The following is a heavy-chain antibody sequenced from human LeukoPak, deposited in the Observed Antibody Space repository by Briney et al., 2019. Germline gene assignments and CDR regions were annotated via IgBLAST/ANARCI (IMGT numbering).Heavy chain of an antibody. Sequence: PSETLSLTCTVSGGSISSSSYDWGWIRQSPGKGLEWIGSIYYSGSTYYNPSLKSRVTISVDTSKNQFSLKLSSVTAADTAVYYCARGVDSDFWSGYYIDYWGQGTLVTVSS. CDR2: IYYSGST. J-gene: IGHJ4*02. CDR3: ARGVDSDFWSGYYIDY. V-gene: IGHV4-39*01. CDR1: GGSISSSSYD. D-gene: IGHD3-3*01.